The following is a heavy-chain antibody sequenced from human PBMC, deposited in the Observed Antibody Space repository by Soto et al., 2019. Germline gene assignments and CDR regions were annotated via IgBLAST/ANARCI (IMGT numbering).Heavy chain of an antibody. J-gene: IGHJ4*02. Sequence: PSETLSLTCAVSGVTISTYYWSWIRQPPEKGREWIGYDCHSGTTNYTPSRKSRVTISVDTSKNQFSLRLTSVTAADTAIYYCVREAYIGYGHAIDHWGQGILVTVSS. D-gene: IGHD5-12*01. CDR1: GVTISTYY. V-gene: IGHV4-59*01. CDR2: DCHSGTT. CDR3: VREAYIGYGHAIDH.